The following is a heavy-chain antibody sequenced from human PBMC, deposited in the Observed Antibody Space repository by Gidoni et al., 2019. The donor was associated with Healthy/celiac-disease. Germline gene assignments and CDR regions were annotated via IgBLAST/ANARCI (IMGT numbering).Heavy chain of an antibody. CDR1: GFTASSNY. D-gene: IGHD3-10*01. Sequence: EVQLVESGGGLLQPGGSLRLSCAASGFTASSNYMSWVRQAPGKGLEWVSVIYSGGSTYYADSVKGRFTISRDNSKNTLYLQMNSLRAEDTAVYYCAREAVPHGEDYYYGMDVWGQGTTVTVSS. J-gene: IGHJ6*02. CDR3: AREAVPHGEDYYYGMDV. CDR2: IYSGGST. V-gene: IGHV3-53*01.